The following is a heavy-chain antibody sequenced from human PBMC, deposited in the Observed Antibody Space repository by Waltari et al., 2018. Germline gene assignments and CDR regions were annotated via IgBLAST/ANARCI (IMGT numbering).Heavy chain of an antibody. J-gene: IGHJ4*02. CDR3: TRDGPMKPFDY. D-gene: IGHD3-22*01. CDR2: IRPKTGGT. CDR1: GYTFTDEY. V-gene: IGHV1-2*02. Sequence: QVQLVQSGAEAKKPGASVKVSCKTSGYTFTDEYIFWVRQAPGQGLGWKGWIRPKTGGTKYAQKFQGRVTMTRDTSISTAYMELSRLTSDDTAVYYCTRDGPMKPFDYWGQGTQVTVSS.